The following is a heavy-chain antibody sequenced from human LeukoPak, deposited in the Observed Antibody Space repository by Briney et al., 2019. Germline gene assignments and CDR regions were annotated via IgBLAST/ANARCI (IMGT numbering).Heavy chain of an antibody. D-gene: IGHD3-22*01. Sequence: AASVKVSCKASGGTFSSYTISWVRQAPGQGLEWMGRIIPILGIANYAQKSQGRVTITADKSTSTAYMELSSLRSEDTAVYYCARGVHYDSSGYYFAYWGQGTLVTVSS. CDR3: ARGVHYDSSGYYFAY. CDR1: GGTFSSYT. V-gene: IGHV1-69*10. J-gene: IGHJ4*02. CDR2: IIPILGIA.